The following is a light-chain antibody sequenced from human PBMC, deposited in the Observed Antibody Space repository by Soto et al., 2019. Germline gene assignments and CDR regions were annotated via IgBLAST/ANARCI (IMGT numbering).Light chain of an antibody. Sequence: EIVMTQSPATLSVSPGERATLSCRASQSVSSNLAWYQQKPGQAPRLLIYGASTRATGIPARFSGSGSGTEFTLTISSRQSEDVAVYYCQQYNNRPPITFGQGTRLEIK. CDR2: GAS. CDR3: QQYNNRPPIT. J-gene: IGKJ5*01. V-gene: IGKV3-15*01. CDR1: QSVSSN.